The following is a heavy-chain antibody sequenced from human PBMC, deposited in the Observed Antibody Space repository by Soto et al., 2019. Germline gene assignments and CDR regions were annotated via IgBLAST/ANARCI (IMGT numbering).Heavy chain of an antibody. CDR1: GFTFSSYA. CDR2: IWYDGSNK. Sequence: QVQLVESGGGVVQPGRSLTLSCAASGFTFSSYALHWVRQAPGKGLEWVALIWYDGSNKYYADSVKGRFTISRDNSKNTLYLQMNSLRAEDTAVYYCARSFYGEYDYYGMDVWGQGTTVTVSS. J-gene: IGHJ6*02. V-gene: IGHV3-33*01. CDR3: ARSFYGEYDYYGMDV. D-gene: IGHD4-17*01.